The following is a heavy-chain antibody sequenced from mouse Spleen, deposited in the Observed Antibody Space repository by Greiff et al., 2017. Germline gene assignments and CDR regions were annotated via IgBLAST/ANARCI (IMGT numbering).Heavy chain of an antibody. CDR1: GFNIKDDY. CDR2: IDPENGDT. V-gene: IGHV14-4*01. J-gene: IGHJ4*01. Sequence: VQLKQSGAELVRPGASVKLSCTASGFNIKDDYMHWVKQRPEQGLEWIGWIDPENGDTEYASKFQGKATITADTSSNTAYLQLSSLTSEDTAVYYFTTVPPREGAMDYWGQGTSVTVSS. CDR3: TTVPPREGAMDY.